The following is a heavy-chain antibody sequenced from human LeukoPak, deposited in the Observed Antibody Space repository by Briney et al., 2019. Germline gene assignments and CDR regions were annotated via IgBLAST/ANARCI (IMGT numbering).Heavy chain of an antibody. CDR2: ISSSSSYI. J-gene: IGHJ4*02. V-gene: IGHV3-21*01. Sequence: GGSLRLSCAASGFTFSSYSMNWVRQAPGKGLEWVSSISSSSSYIYYADSVKGRFTISRDNAKNSLYLQMNGLRAEDTAVYYCARVLEYYDSSGYNDYWGQGTLVTVSS. D-gene: IGHD3-22*01. CDR3: ARVLEYYDSSGYNDY. CDR1: GFTFSSYS.